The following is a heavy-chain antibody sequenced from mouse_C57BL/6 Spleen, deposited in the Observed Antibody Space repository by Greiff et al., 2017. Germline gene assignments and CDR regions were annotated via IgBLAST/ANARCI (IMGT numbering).Heavy chain of an antibody. Sequence: VHVKQSGPELVKPGASVKIPCKASGYTFTDYNMDWVKQSHGKSLEWIGDINPNNGGTIYNQKFKGKATLTVDKSSSTAYMELRSLTSEDTAVYYCARSYYGSSFFDYWGQGTTLTVSS. CDR2: INPNNGGT. CDR3: ARSYYGSSFFDY. CDR1: GYTFTDYN. J-gene: IGHJ2*01. D-gene: IGHD1-1*01. V-gene: IGHV1-18*01.